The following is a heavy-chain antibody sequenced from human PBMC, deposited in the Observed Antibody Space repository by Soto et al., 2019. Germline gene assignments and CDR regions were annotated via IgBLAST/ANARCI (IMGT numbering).Heavy chain of an antibody. CDR3: AREPLNETTYYYYYGMDV. Sequence: QVQLVESGGGLVKPGGALRLSCAASGFTFSDYYMRWIRQAPGKGLEWVSYISSSGSTIYYADSVKGRFTISRDNAKNSLYLQMNSLRAEDTAVYYCAREPLNETTYYYYYGMDVWGQGTTVTVSS. CDR2: ISSSGSTI. J-gene: IGHJ6*02. D-gene: IGHD1-20*01. V-gene: IGHV3-11*01. CDR1: GFTFSDYY.